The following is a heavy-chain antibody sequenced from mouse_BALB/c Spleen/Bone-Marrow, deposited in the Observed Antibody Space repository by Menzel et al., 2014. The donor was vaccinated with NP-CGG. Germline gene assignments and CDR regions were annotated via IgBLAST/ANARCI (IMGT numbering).Heavy chain of an antibody. D-gene: IGHD1-1*01. V-gene: IGHV5-4*02. CDR2: ISDGGSYT. CDR1: GFTFSDYY. Sequence: EVHLVESGGGLVKPGGSLKLSCAASGFTFSDYYMYWVRQTPEKRLEWVATISDGGSYTYYPDSVKGRFTFSRDNAKNNLYLQMSSLKSEDTAMYYCARGSSYFDYWGQGTTLTVSS. CDR3: ARGSSYFDY. J-gene: IGHJ2*01.